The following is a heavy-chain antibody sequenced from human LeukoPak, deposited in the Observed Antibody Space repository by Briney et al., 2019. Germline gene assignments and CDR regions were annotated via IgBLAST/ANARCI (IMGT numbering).Heavy chain of an antibody. CDR2: IYYSGST. CDR3: ARGPSTFYYYGMDV. Sequence: ASETLSLTCTVSGGSISSYYWSWIRQPPGKGLEWIGYIYYSGSTNYNPPLKSRVTISVDTSKNQFSLKLSSVTAADTAVYYCARGPSTFYYYGMDVWGQGTTVTVSS. J-gene: IGHJ6*02. D-gene: IGHD1-1*01. V-gene: IGHV4-59*01. CDR1: GGSISSYY.